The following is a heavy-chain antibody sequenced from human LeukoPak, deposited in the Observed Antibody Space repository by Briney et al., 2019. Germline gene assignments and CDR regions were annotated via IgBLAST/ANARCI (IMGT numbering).Heavy chain of an antibody. V-gene: IGHV1-18*01. CDR3: ARDCSGGTCYLDY. CDR2: ISAYNGNT. D-gene: IGHD2-15*01. CDR1: GGTFGSYA. J-gene: IGHJ4*02. Sequence: GASVKVSCKASGGTFGSYAISWVRQAPGQGLEWMGWISAYNGNTNYAQKFQGRATMTTDTSTSTAYMELRSLRSDDTALYYCARDCSGGTCYLDYWGQGTLVTVSS.